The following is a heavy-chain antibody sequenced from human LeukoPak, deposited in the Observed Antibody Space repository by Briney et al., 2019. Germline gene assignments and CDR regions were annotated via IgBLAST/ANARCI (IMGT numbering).Heavy chain of an antibody. J-gene: IGHJ4*02. D-gene: IGHD3-22*01. V-gene: IGHV3-53*01. CDR2: IYSGGST. CDR3: ARWDSSGYHKYYFDY. CDR1: GFTVSSNY. Sequence: GSLRLSCAASGFTVSSNYMNWVRQAPGKGLEWVSIIYSGGSTYYADSVRGRFTISRDSSKNTLYLQMNSLTAEDTAVYYCARWDSSGYHKYYFDYWGQGTLVTVSS.